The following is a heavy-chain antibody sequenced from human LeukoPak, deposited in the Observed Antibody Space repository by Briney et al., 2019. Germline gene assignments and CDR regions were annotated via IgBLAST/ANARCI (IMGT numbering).Heavy chain of an antibody. J-gene: IGHJ4*02. CDR2: IYTSGST. V-gene: IGHV4-4*07. CDR3: ARGGYCTGGVCYLDY. Sequence: PSETLSLTCTVSGGSISSYYWSWIRQPAGKGLEWIVRIYTSGSTNYNPSLKSRVTMSVDTSKNQFSLKLSSVTAADTAVYYCARGGYCTGGVCYLDYWGQGTLVTVSS. D-gene: IGHD2-8*02. CDR1: GGSISSYY.